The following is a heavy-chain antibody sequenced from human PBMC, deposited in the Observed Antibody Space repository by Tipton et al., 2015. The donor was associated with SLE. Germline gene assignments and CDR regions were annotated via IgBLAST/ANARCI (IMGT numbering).Heavy chain of an antibody. V-gene: IGHV4-61*02. CDR1: GDSISSGGSY. CDR3: ARETSRMALIVVAIGAYDI. Sequence: TLSLTCSVSGDSISSGGSYWNWIRQPAGKGLEWIGRIYTSGTTNYNPSLKSRVTMSVDTSKNQFSLKLSSVTAADTAVDYCARETSRMALIVVAIGAYDIWGQGRVVTVSS. CDR2: IYTSGTT. D-gene: IGHD3-22*01. J-gene: IGHJ3*02.